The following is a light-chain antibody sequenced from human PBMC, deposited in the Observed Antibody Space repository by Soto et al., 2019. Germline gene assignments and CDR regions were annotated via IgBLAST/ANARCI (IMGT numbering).Light chain of an antibody. Sequence: IVWTQSPGTLSLSPGERATLSCRASQSVSSTYIAWLQQNPGQAPRLLIYGASSRATGIPDRFSGSGSGTEFTLTIISLEPEDFAVYFCQQYGRSPPFTFGQGTKVEIK. V-gene: IGKV3-20*01. CDR2: GAS. J-gene: IGKJ2*01. CDR1: QSVSSTY. CDR3: QQYGRSPPFT.